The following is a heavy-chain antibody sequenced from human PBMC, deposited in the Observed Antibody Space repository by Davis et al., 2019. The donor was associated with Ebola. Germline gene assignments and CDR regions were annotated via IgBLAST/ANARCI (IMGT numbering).Heavy chain of an antibody. Sequence: GESLKISCAASGFTFSSYAMSWVRQAPGKGLEWVSAISGSGGSTYCADSVKGRFTISRHNSKNTLYLQMKSLRAEDTAVYYCAGSPGPWRYYGMDVWGQGTTVTVSS. CDR1: GFTFSSYA. J-gene: IGHJ6*02. CDR2: ISGSGGST. V-gene: IGHV3-23*01. D-gene: IGHD7-27*01. CDR3: AGSPGPWRYYGMDV.